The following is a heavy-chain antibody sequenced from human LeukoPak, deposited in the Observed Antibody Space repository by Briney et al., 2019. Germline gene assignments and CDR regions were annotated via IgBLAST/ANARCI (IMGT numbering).Heavy chain of an antibody. J-gene: IGHJ4*02. D-gene: IGHD2-21*01. V-gene: IGHV3-7*03. CDR3: ARDPGQGGNCWYYFDF. CDR1: GFTFSGYA. CDR2: IKQNGNER. Sequence: GGSLRLSCAAPGFTFSGYAMHWVRQAPGKGLEWVANIKQNGNERYYVDSVGGRFTVSRDNAKNSLYLQLNSLRADDTAVYYCARDPGQGGNCWYYFDFWGQGTLVTVSS.